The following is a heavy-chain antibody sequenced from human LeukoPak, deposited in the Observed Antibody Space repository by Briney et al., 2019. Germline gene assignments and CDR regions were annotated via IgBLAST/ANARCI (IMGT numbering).Heavy chain of an antibody. CDR1: GGSISGFY. CDR3: ARDRDSIGWFDY. CDR2: IYYSGSA. Sequence: KPSETLSLTCTVSGGSISGFYWGWTRQPPGKGLEWIGFIYYSGSANYNPSLKSRVTMSVDMSKNQFSLKLSSVTAADTGFYYCARDRDSIGWFDYWGEGALVTVSS. J-gene: IGHJ4*02. D-gene: IGHD6-19*01. V-gene: IGHV4-59*01.